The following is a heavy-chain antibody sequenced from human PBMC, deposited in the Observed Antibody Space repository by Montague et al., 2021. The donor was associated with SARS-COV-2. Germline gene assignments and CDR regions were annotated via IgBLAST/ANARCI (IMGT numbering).Heavy chain of an antibody. CDR1: GGSISSRTYY. D-gene: IGHD6-19*01. V-gene: IGHV4-39*02. J-gene: IGHJ3*02. CDR3: ARRGRKHLPVATTIGCFDI. CDR2: IYDSGXT. Sequence: SETLSLTCTVSGGSISSRTYYWVWIRQPPGKGLEWIGSIYDSGXTXYXXXXKXRVTISVDTSKNHISLKLNSVTAADTAVYYCARRGRKHLPVATTIGCFDIWGQGTMVTVSS.